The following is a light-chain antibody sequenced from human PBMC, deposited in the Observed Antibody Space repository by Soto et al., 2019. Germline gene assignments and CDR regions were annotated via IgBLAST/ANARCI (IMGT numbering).Light chain of an antibody. CDR3: AAWDDTLSGPNWV. J-gene: IGLJ3*02. Sequence: QSVLTQPPSASGTPGQRVTISCSGSSSNIGSNYVYWYQQFPGTAPKLLIYSSHQRPSGVPDRFSASKSGTSASLAISGLRSEDEADYHCAAWDDTLSGPNWVFGGGTKLTVL. V-gene: IGLV1-47*02. CDR2: SSH. CDR1: SSNIGSNY.